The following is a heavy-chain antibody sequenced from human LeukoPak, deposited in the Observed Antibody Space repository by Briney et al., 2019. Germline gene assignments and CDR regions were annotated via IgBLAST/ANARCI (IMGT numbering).Heavy chain of an antibody. J-gene: IGHJ4*02. CDR3: VSFYETY. D-gene: IGHD2-2*01. CDR2: INSDGSWT. CDR1: GNYW. Sequence: GGSLRLTCAASGNYWMHWVRQAPGKGLVWVSHINSDGSWTTYVDSVKGRFTISKDNAKNMVYLQMNNLRAEDTAVYYCVSFYETYWGRGTLVTVSS. V-gene: IGHV3-74*01.